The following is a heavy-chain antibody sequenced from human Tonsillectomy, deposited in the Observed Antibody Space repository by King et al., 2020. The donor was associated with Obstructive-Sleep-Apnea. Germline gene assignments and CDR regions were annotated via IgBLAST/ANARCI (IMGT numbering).Heavy chain of an antibody. CDR3: ARSSRAGSFYHPFDS. CDR1: GASIGSADWY. J-gene: IGHJ4*02. Sequence: VPLQESGPGLVKPSQSLSLSCTVSGASIGSADWYWSWIRQPPGKGLEWIGYIYYSGNTYYNPSLKSRVSISGDTSKNQFSLRLTPVTAADTAVYFCARSSRAGSFYHPFDSWGQGTLVTVSS. V-gene: IGHV4-30-4*01. D-gene: IGHD3-10*01. CDR2: IYYSGNT.